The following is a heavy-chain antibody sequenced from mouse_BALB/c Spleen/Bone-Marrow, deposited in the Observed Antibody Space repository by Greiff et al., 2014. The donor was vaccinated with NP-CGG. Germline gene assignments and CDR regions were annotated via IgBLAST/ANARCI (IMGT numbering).Heavy chain of an antibody. CDR3: ARGGYGNVYYAMDY. V-gene: IGHV1-14*01. D-gene: IGHD2-10*02. Sequence: VQLQQSGPELVKPGASVKMSCKASGYTFTSYVMHWVKQKPGQGLEWIGYINPYNDGTKYNEKFKGKATLTSDKSSSTAYKELSSLTSEDSAVYYCARGGYGNVYYAMDYWGQGTSVTVSS. CDR2: INPYNDGT. CDR1: GYTFTSYV. J-gene: IGHJ4*01.